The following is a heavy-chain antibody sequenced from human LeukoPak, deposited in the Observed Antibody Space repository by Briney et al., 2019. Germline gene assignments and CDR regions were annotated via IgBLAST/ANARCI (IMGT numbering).Heavy chain of an antibody. Sequence: SETLSLTCTVSGGSISSSSYYWGWIRQPPGKGLEWIGSIYYSGSTYYNPSLKSRVTISVDTSKNQFSLKLSSVTAADTAVYYCARHLDYYDSSGYYGGFDYWGQGTLVTVSS. V-gene: IGHV4-39*01. J-gene: IGHJ4*02. CDR1: GGSISSSSYY. CDR2: IYYSGST. D-gene: IGHD3-22*01. CDR3: ARHLDYYDSSGYYGGFDY.